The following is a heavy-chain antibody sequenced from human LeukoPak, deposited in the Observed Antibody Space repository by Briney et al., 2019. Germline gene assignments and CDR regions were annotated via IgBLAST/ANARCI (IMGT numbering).Heavy chain of an antibody. Sequence: GGSLRLSCAASGFTFRIYAMSWVRQAPGRGLEWVSAISGSDGSTNYADSVKGRFSISRDNSKNTLYLHMKSLTAEDTAVYYCAKELYGWYYDYWGQGTLVTVSS. CDR2: ISGSDGST. CDR1: GFTFRIYA. V-gene: IGHV3-23*01. J-gene: IGHJ4*02. CDR3: AKELYGWYYDY. D-gene: IGHD6-19*01.